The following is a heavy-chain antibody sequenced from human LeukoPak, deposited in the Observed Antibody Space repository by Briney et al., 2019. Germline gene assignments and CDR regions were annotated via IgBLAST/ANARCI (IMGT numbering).Heavy chain of an antibody. CDR2: ISSSGSTI. J-gene: IGHJ4*02. V-gene: IGHV3-11*04. CDR3: AGEMATTSLDAFDY. D-gene: IGHD5-24*01. CDR1: GFTFSDYY. Sequence: PGGSLRLSCAASGFTFSDYYMSWIRQAPGKGLEWVSYISSSGSTIYYADSVKGRFTISRDNAKNSLYLQMNSLRAEDTAVYYCAGEMATTSLDAFDYWGQGTLVTVSS.